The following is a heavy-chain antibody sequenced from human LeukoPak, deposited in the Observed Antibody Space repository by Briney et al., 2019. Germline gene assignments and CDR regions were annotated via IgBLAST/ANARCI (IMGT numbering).Heavy chain of an antibody. J-gene: IGHJ3*02. D-gene: IGHD1-26*01. V-gene: IGHV4-39*07. CDR1: GGSISSSSYY. CDR2: IYYSGST. Sequence: SETLSLTCTVSGGSISSSSYYWGWIRQPPGKGLEWIGSIYYSGSTYYNPSLKSRVTISVDTSKNQFSLKLSSVTAADTAVYYCARDRGSYAHDAFDIWGQGTMVTVSS. CDR3: ARDRGSYAHDAFDI.